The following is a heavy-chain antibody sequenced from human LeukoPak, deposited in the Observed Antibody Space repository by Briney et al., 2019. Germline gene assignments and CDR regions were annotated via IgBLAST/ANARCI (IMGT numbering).Heavy chain of an antibody. J-gene: IGHJ5*02. CDR3: AREGYSSNWYSPIWFDP. CDR1: GGSISTYY. V-gene: IGHV4-4*08. CDR2: LYKSVNT. Sequence: SETLSLTCTVSGGSISTYYWSWIRQPPGKRLEWIGFLYKSVNTNYNPSLKGRVTISVDTPKNQFSLKLTSVTAADTAVYYCAREGYSSNWYSPIWFDPWGQGTLVTVSS. D-gene: IGHD6-13*01.